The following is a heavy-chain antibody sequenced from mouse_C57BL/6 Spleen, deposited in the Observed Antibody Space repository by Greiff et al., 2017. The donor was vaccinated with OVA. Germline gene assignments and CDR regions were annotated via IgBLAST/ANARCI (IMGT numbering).Heavy chain of an antibody. J-gene: IGHJ4*01. CDR3: ARRRETYYGSSDVDARDY. Sequence: VQLQQSGPVLVKPGASVKMSCKASGYTFTDYYMNWVKQSHGKSLEWIGVINPYNGGTSYNQKLKGKATLTVDKSSSTAYMELNSLTSEDSAVYYCARRRETYYGSSDVDARDYWGQGTSVTVAS. CDR1: GYTFTDYY. V-gene: IGHV1-19*01. D-gene: IGHD1-1*01. CDR2: INPYNGGT.